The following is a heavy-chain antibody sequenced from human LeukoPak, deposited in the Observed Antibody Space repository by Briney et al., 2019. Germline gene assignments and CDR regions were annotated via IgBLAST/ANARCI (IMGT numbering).Heavy chain of an antibody. CDR3: AREGGYSGYDSHYYYYMDV. CDR2: IYTSGST. Sequence: ASETLSLTCTVSGGSISSGSYYWSWIRQPAGKGLEWIGRIYTSGSTNYNPSLKSRVTISADTSKNQFSLKLSSVTAADTAVYYCAREGGYSGYDSHYYYYMDVWGKGTTVTVSS. J-gene: IGHJ6*03. CDR1: GGSISSGSYY. V-gene: IGHV4-61*02. D-gene: IGHD5-12*01.